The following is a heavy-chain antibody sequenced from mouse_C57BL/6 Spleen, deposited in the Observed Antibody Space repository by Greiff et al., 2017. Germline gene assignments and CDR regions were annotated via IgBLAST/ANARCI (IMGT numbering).Heavy chain of an antibody. V-gene: IGHV1-47*01. J-gene: IGHJ3*01. CDR3: ARHDYDGGSWFAY. D-gene: IGHD2-4*01. CDR2: FHPYNDDI. Sequence: VQLQQSGAELVKPGASVKMSCKASGYTFTTYPIEWMKQNHGKSLEWIGNFHPYNDDIKYNEKFKGKATLTVEKSSSTVYLELSRLTSDDSAVYYCARHDYDGGSWFAYWGQGTLVTVSA. CDR1: GYTFTTYP.